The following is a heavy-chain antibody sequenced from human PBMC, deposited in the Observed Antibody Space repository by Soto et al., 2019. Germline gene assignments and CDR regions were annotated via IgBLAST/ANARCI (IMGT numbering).Heavy chain of an antibody. CDR3: AFYSSGWYGGFDY. V-gene: IGHV3-30-3*01. CDR1: GFTFSSYA. Sequence: QVQLVESGGGVVQPGGSLRLSCAASGFTFSSYAMHWVRQAPGKGLEWVAVISYDGSNKYYADSVKGRFTISRDNSKNTLYLQMNSLRAEDTAVYYCAFYSSGWYGGFDYWGQGTLVTVSS. J-gene: IGHJ4*02. D-gene: IGHD6-19*01. CDR2: ISYDGSNK.